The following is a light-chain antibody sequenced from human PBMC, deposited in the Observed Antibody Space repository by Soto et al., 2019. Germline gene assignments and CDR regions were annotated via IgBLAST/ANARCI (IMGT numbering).Light chain of an antibody. Sequence: DIQMTLSPSSLCASVGDRVTITCRASQSISSYLNWYQQKPGKAPKLLIYAASNLQGGVPSRFSGSGSGTDFSLTISSLRPEDFATDYCQQSYSTTPYTFGQGTKLE. J-gene: IGKJ2*01. CDR3: QQSYSTTPYT. CDR1: QSISSY. V-gene: IGKV1-39*01. CDR2: AAS.